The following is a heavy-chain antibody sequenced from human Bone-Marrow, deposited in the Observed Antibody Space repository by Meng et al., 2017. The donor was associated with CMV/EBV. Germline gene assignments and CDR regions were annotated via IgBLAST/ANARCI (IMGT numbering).Heavy chain of an antibody. CDR1: GGSISSSSYY. V-gene: IGHV4-61*05. CDR3: AGSYYDFWSGYSAADYYYYYGMDV. Sequence: SETLSLTCTVSGGSISSSSYYWGWIRQPPGKGLEWIGYIYYSGSTNYNPSLKSRVTISVDTSKNQFSLKLSSVTAADTAVYYCAGSYYDFWSGYSAADYYYYYGMDVWGQGTTVTVSS. J-gene: IGHJ6*02. CDR2: IYYSGST. D-gene: IGHD3-3*01.